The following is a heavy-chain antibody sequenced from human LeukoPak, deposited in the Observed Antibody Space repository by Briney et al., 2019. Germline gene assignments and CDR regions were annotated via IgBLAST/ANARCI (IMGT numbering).Heavy chain of an antibody. CDR3: ATGTIYCSSCSDDY. CDR2: FDPDDGET. V-gene: IGHV1-24*01. J-gene: IGHJ4*02. CDR1: GYSLTELS. D-gene: IGHD2-2*01. Sequence: GSVKVSCKVSGYSLTELSMHWVRQAPGKGLEWMGGFDPDDGETPLFAQKFQGRVSLIEDTSTDTAYMELSSLSSEDTAVYYCATGTIYCSSCSDDYWGQGTLVTVSS.